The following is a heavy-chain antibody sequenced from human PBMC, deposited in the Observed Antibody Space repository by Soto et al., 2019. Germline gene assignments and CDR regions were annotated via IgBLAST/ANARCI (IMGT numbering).Heavy chain of an antibody. Sequence: PSETLSLTCAVYGGSFSGYYWSWIRQPPGKGLEWIGEINHSGSTNYNPSLKSRVTISVDTSKNQFSLKLSPVTAADTAVYYCARGEGQLGHDYWGQGTLVTVSS. CDR1: GGSFSGYY. J-gene: IGHJ4*02. V-gene: IGHV4-34*01. CDR2: INHSGST. CDR3: ARGEGQLGHDY. D-gene: IGHD5-18*01.